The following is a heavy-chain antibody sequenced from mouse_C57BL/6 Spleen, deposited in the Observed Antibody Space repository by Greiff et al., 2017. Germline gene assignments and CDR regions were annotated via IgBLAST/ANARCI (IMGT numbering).Heavy chain of an antibody. CDR2: ISSGSSTI. CDR3: AITTAHWYFDV. J-gene: IGHJ1*03. Sequence: DVKLVESGGGLVKPGGSLKLSCAASGFTFSDYGMHWVRQAPEKGLEWVAYISSGSSTIYYADTVKGRFTISRDNAKNTLFLQMTSLRSEDTAMYYCAITTAHWYFDVWGTGTTVTVSS. D-gene: IGHD1-2*01. V-gene: IGHV5-17*01. CDR1: GFTFSDYG.